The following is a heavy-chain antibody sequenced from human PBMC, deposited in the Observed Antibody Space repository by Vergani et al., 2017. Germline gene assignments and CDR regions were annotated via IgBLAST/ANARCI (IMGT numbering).Heavy chain of an antibody. CDR1: GGSTSSSSYY. V-gene: IGHV4-39*01. J-gene: IGHJ4*02. CDR3: ARQAYYDSSGYYPYFDY. D-gene: IGHD3-22*01. CDR2: IYYSGST. Sequence: QLQLQESGPGLVKPSETLSLTCTVSGGSTSSSSYYWGWIRQPPGKGLEWIGSIYYSGSTYYNPSLKSRVTISVDTSKNQFSLKLSSVTAADTAVYYCARQAYYDSSGYYPYFDYWGQGTLVTVSS.